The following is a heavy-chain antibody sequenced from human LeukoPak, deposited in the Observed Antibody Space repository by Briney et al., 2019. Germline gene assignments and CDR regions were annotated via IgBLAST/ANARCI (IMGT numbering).Heavy chain of an antibody. D-gene: IGHD2-21*02. CDR2: IYYSGST. J-gene: IGHJ4*02. Sequence: SETLSLTRTVSGGSISSGDYYWSWIRQPPGKGLEWIGYIYYSGSTYYNPSLKSRVTISVDTSKNQFSLKLSSVTAADTAVYYCARDQTEYFDYWGQGTLVTVSS. CDR1: GGSISSGDYY. CDR3: ARDQTEYFDY. V-gene: IGHV4-30-4*08.